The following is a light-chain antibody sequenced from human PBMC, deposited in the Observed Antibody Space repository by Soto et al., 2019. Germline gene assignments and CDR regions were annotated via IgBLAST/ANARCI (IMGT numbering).Light chain of an antibody. J-gene: IGKJ1*01. CDR3: QQYNSYSWT. V-gene: IGKV1-5*03. CDR1: QSISTL. CDR2: RAS. Sequence: DIQMTQSPSTLSASVGDRVTITCRASQSISTLVAWYQQNPGKAPKLLIYRASSLESGLPSRFSGSGSGTEFTLTISSLQPDDIATYCCQQYNSYSWTFGQGTKVDIK.